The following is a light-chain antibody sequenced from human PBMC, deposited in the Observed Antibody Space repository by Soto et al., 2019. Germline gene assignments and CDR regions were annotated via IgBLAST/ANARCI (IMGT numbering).Light chain of an antibody. CDR2: RNY. CDR1: RSNIGSNY. V-gene: IGLV1-47*01. Sequence: QSALTQPPSASGTPGQRVTISCSGSRSNIGSNYVYWFQQLPGTAPKLLIYRNYQRPSGVPDRFSGSKSGTSASLAISGLRSEDEADYYCAAWADSLSGLFGGGTKLTVL. J-gene: IGLJ3*02. CDR3: AAWADSLSGL.